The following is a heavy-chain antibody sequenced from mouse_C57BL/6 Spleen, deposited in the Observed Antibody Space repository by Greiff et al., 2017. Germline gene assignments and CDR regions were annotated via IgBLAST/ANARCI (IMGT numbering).Heavy chain of an antibody. D-gene: IGHD2-4*01. CDR2: IDPSDSYT. Sequence: QVQLQQPGAELVRPGTSVKLSCKASGYTFTSYWMHWVKQRPGQGLEWIGVIDPSDSYTNYNQKFKGKATLTVDTSSSTAYMQLSSLTSEDSAVYYCARGGCHDYDVGYWGLGTTLTVSS. CDR1: GYTFTSYW. CDR3: ARGGCHDYDVGY. J-gene: IGHJ2*01. V-gene: IGHV1-59*01.